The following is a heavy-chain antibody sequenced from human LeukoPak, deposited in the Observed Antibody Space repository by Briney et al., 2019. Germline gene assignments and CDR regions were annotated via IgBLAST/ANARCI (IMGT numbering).Heavy chain of an antibody. CDR3: ATDYDSTTPGYFHY. Sequence: GGSLRLSCAASGFTFSSYSMNWVRQAPGKGLEWVSYISSSSSTIYYADSVKGRFTISRDNAKNSLYLQMNSLRAEDTAVYYCATDYDSTTPGYFHYWGQGTLVTVSS. CDR2: ISSSSSTI. J-gene: IGHJ4*02. D-gene: IGHD3-22*01. CDR1: GFTFSSYS. V-gene: IGHV3-48*01.